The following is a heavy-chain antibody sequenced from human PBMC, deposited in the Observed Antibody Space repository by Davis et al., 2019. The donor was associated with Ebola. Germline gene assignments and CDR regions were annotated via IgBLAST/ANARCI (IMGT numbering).Heavy chain of an antibody. CDR1: WDNVSGNNGA. CDR3: VRGWLRTKFDY. D-gene: IGHD1-1*01. J-gene: IGHJ4*02. V-gene: IGHV6-1*01. CDR2: TYYPTEWFN. Sequence: HSQTLSHTLSIPWDNVSGNNGAWSWIRQWPSRGLEWLRRTYYPTEWFNDYELSVKSRITITPDTSQNQFSLQLNSVTPEDTAVYFCVRGWLRTKFDYWGQGTQVTVSS.